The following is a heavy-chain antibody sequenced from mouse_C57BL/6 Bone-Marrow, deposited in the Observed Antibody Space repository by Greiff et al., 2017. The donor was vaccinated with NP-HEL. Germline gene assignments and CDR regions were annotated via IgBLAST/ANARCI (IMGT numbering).Heavy chain of an antibody. CDR3: ARRGTTVVAHWYFDV. J-gene: IGHJ1*03. Sequence: QFQLQQPGAELVMPGASVKLSCKASGYTFTSYWMHWVKQRPGQGLEWIGEIDPSDSYTNYNQKFKGKSTLTVDKSSSTAYMQLSSLTSEDSAVYYCARRGTTVVAHWYFDVWGTGTTVTVSS. V-gene: IGHV1-69*01. CDR1: GYTFTSYW. CDR2: IDPSDSYT. D-gene: IGHD1-1*01.